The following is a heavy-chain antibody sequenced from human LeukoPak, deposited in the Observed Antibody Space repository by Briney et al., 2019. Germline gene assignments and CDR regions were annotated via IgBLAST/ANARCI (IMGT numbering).Heavy chain of an antibody. D-gene: IGHD3-22*01. J-gene: IGHJ4*02. CDR1: GYTFSNYG. V-gene: IGHV1-18*01. CDR3: ARGLPPRRNYDSRGYYSYYFDY. CDR2: ISAYNCNT. Sequence: ASVKVSCKASGYTFSNYGISWVRQATGQGPEWMGWISAYNCNTKYAQKFQGRVTLTTDTSTSTAYMELRSLRSDDTAVYYCARGLPPRRNYDSRGYYSYYFDYWGQGTLVTVSS.